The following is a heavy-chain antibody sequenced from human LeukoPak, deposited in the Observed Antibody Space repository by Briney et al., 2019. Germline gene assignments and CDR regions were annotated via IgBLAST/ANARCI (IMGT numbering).Heavy chain of an antibody. J-gene: IGHJ4*02. CDR1: GFTFSTYS. V-gene: IGHV3-21*01. CDR2: ISDDSNYI. Sequence: GGSLRLSCAASGFTFSTYSGNWIRQAPGNGLEWVSSISDDSNYIFYADSVKGRFTISRDNAKNSLYLQMNSLTAEDSAVYYCASRRGSNRPFDYWGQGTLVTVSS. D-gene: IGHD1-26*01. CDR3: ASRRGSNRPFDY.